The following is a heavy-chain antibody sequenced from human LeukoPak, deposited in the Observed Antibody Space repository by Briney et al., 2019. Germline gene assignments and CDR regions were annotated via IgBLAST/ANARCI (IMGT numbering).Heavy chain of an antibody. J-gene: IGHJ4*02. CDR2: IYYSGNT. Sequence: SETLSLTCTVSGGSISSHYWSWVRQPPGKGLEWIGFIYYSGNTNYNPSLKSRVTISVDTSKNQFSLNLTSVTAADTAVYYCARGSGWYYYWGQGTLVTVSS. V-gene: IGHV4-59*11. D-gene: IGHD6-19*01. CDR3: ARGSGWYYY. CDR1: GGSISSHY.